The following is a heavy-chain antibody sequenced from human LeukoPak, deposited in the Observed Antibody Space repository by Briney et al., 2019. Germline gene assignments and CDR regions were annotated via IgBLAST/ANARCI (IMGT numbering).Heavy chain of an antibody. D-gene: IGHD2-8*02. J-gene: IGHJ4*02. CDR2: IKQDGSEE. CDR1: GFTFSYYW. Sequence: PGGSQRLSCAASGFTFSYYWMSWVRQAPGKGLEWVANIKQDGSEEYYVDSVKGRFTISRDNAKNSLYLQMNSLRAEDTAVYYCASKGCTGGNCKHYFDYWGQGTLVTVAS. V-gene: IGHV3-7*03. CDR3: ASKGCTGGNCKHYFDY.